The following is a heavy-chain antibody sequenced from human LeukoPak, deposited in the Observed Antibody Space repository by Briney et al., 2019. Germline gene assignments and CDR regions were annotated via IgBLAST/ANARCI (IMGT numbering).Heavy chain of an antibody. CDR2: IYSGGST. CDR3: ARAAMAADFDY. J-gene: IGHJ4*02. Sequence: GGSLRLSCAASGFTVSSNYMSWVRQAPGKGLEWASVIYSGGSTYYADSVKGRFTISRDNSKNTLYLQMNSLRAEDTAVYYCARAAMAADFDYWGQGTLVTVSS. CDR1: GFTVSSNY. D-gene: IGHD6-19*01. V-gene: IGHV3-66*01.